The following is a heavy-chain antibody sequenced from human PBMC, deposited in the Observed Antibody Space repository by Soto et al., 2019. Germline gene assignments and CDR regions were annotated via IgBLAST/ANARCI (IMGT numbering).Heavy chain of an antibody. CDR3: VRDLFGITGTTDY. V-gene: IGHV3-53*02. CDR1: GFTVSSNY. CDR2: IYSGGST. Sequence: EVQLVETGGGLIQPGGSLRLSCAASGFTVSSNYMSWVRQAPGKGLEWVSVIYSGGSTYYADSVKGRFTISRDNSKNTLYLQMNSLRAEDTAVYYCVRDLFGITGTTDYWGQGTLVTVSS. J-gene: IGHJ4*02. D-gene: IGHD1-20*01.